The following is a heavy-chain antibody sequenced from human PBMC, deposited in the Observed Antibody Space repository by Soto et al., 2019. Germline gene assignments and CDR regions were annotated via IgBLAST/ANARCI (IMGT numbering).Heavy chain of an antibody. CDR1: GFSVSSNY. D-gene: IGHD2-21*01. J-gene: IGHJ4*02. CDR2: IHSGGRT. Sequence: GGSLRLSCAVSGFSVSSNYMIWVRQAPGKGLEWVSVIHSGGRTYYADSVKGRFTISRDNSKNTVYLQMNSLRAEDTALYYCARDGGEGTFDYWGQGTLVTVSS. CDR3: ARDGGEGTFDY. V-gene: IGHV3-53*01.